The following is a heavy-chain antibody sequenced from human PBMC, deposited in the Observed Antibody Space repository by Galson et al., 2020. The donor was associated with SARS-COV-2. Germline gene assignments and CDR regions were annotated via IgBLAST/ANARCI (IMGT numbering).Heavy chain of an antibody. J-gene: IGHJ4*02. CDR3: ARARDGYRNFDY. V-gene: IGHV3-30-3*01. D-gene: IGHD5-12*01. CDR2: ITYDGSNK. Sequence: AGSLRLSCAASGFTFSSYAMHWVRQAPGKGLEWVAVITYDGSNKYYADSVKGRFTISRDNSKNTLYLQMNSLRAEDTAVYYCARARDGYRNFDYWGQGTLVTVSS. CDR1: GFTFSSYA.